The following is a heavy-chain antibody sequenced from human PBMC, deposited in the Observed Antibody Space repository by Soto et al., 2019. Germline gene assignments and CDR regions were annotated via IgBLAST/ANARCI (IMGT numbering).Heavy chain of an antibody. Sequence: TGGSLRLSCAASGFTFYTYGMHWVGQAPGKGLEWVAVISYDGRNKYSADSVKGRFTISRDNSKNTLYLQMSSLRSEDTAVYYCAKDLIAGWDYYGMDVWGQGTTVTVSS. D-gene: IGHD6-13*01. J-gene: IGHJ6*02. CDR1: GFTFYTYG. V-gene: IGHV3-30*18. CDR2: ISYDGRNK. CDR3: AKDLIAGWDYYGMDV.